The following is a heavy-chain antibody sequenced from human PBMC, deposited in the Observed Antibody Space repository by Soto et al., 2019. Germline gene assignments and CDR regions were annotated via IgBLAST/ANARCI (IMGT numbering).Heavy chain of an antibody. CDR2: IFYTGST. CDR1: GGYISSYY. J-gene: IGHJ4*02. CDR3: ARAFGSTMPSLI. Sequence: QVQLQESGPGLVKPSETLSLNCTVSGGYISSYYWTWIRQPPGKGLEWIGYIFYTGSTTYNPSLKSRVTMSIDTSKNQFSLKLSSVTAADTAVYYCARAFGSTMPSLIWGQGRLVTFAS. D-gene: IGHD2-2*01. V-gene: IGHV4-59*01.